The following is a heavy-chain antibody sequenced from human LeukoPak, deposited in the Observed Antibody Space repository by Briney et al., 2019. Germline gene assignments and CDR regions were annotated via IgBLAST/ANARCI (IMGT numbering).Heavy chain of an antibody. CDR2: ISSSGGKI. CDR3: ARDLIDDSSGPRICFDY. J-gene: IGHJ4*02. V-gene: IGHV3-48*03. Sequence: PGGSLTLFCAVSGFTLSSYEMNWVRQAPGKGLECVSYISSSGGKIYYPRSVKGRLTIYRDNTKNSLYLQMNSLRAEDTAVYYCARDLIDDSSGPRICFDYWGQGTLVTVSS. D-gene: IGHD3-22*01. CDR1: GFTLSSYE.